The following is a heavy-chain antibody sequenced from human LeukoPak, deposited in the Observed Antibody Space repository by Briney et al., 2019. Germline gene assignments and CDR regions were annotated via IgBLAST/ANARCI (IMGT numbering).Heavy chain of an antibody. CDR1: GLILSYYA. CDR2: ISYDGSKK. V-gene: IGHV3-30*04. Sequence: PGGSLRLSCAASGLILSYYAMHWVRQAPGEGLEWVAVISYDGSKKYYGDSVKGRFTISRDNSKNTLYLQMNSLRGEDTAVYYCARDQTGTYNVESRGQGTLVTVSS. CDR3: ARDQTGTYNVES. D-gene: IGHD1-26*01. J-gene: IGHJ4*02.